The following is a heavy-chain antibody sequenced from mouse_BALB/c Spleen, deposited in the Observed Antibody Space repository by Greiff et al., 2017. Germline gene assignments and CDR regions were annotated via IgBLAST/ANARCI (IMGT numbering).Heavy chain of an antibody. CDR1: GFSLTSYG. CDR3: ARDDDYDRFAY. V-gene: IGHV2-9*02. D-gene: IGHD2-4*01. Sequence: QVQLKESGPGLVAPSQSLSITCTVSGFSLTSYGVHWVRQPPGKGLKWLGVIWAGGSTNYNSALMSRLSISKDNSKSQVFLKMNSLQTDDTAMYYCARDDDYDRFAYWGQGTLVTVSA. J-gene: IGHJ3*01. CDR2: IWAGGST.